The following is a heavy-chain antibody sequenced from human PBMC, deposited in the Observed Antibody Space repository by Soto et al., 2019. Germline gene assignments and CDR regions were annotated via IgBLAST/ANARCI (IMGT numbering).Heavy chain of an antibody. V-gene: IGHV1-69*04. CDR3: ARGPLVVLNYFES. CDR1: GYTFTSYG. J-gene: IGHJ4*02. CDR2: IIPILGIA. Sequence: SVKVSCKASGYTFTSYGISWVRQAPGQGLEWMGRIIPILGIANYAQKFQGRVTITADKSTSTAYMELSSLTSDDTAMYFCARGPLVVLNYFESWGQGTLVTVSS.